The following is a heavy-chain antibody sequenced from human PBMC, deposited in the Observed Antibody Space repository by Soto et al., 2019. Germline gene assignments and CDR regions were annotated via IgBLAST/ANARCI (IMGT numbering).Heavy chain of an antibody. Sequence: ASVKVSCKASGYTFTSYGISWVRQAPGQGLERKGWISAYNGNTNYAQKLKGRVTMTTDTSTSTANKEKRSLRSDDTAVYYYAISEGDFWSVYGVFDFWGQGTLVPVSS. V-gene: IGHV1-18*01. D-gene: IGHD3-3*01. J-gene: IGHJ3*01. CDR2: ISAYNGNT. CDR3: AISEGDFWSVYGVFDF. CDR1: GYTFTSYG.